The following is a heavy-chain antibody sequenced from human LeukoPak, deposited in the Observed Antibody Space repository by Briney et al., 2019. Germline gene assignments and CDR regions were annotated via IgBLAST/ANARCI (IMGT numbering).Heavy chain of an antibody. CDR3: TRAVAGHPD. CDR1: GVPFSNYY. J-gene: IGHJ4*02. CDR2: INHSGYT. Sequence: SETLSLTCAVSGVPFSNYYWSWVRQSPRQGLEWIGEINHSGYTNYNPSLKSRVTMSIDTSKNQFSLIQTSVSAADAGVYYCTRAVAGHPDWGQGTLVTVSS. V-gene: IGHV4-34*01. D-gene: IGHD6-19*01.